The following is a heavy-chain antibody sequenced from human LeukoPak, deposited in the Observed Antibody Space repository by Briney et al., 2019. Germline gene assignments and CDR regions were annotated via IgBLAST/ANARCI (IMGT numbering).Heavy chain of an antibody. J-gene: IGHJ3*02. D-gene: IGHD2-2*02. Sequence: ASVKVSCKASGYTFTTFSINWLRQAPGQGLEWMGWINTNTGNPTYAQGFTGRFVFSLDTSVSTAYLQISSLEAEDTAVYYCAKDPPYTSTWPDALDIWGQGTMVTVSS. CDR2: INTNTGNP. V-gene: IGHV7-4-1*02. CDR1: GYTFTTFS. CDR3: AKDPPYTSTWPDALDI.